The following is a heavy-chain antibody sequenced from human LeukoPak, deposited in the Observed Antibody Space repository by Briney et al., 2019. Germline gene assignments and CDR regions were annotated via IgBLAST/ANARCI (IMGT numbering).Heavy chain of an antibody. Sequence: PGGSLRLSCAASGFTFSSPWMHWVRQAPGKGLVWVSHIDSDGSSTTYGDPAKGRFTISRDNAKNTLYLQMNSLRVEDTAVYYCARGTTAEAGIHYWGQGTLVTVSS. CDR3: ARGTTAEAGIHY. D-gene: IGHD6-13*01. J-gene: IGHJ4*02. CDR1: GFTFSSPW. CDR2: IDSDGSST. V-gene: IGHV3-74*01.